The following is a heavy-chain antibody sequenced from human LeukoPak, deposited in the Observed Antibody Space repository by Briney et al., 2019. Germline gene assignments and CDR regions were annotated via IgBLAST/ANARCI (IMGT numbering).Heavy chain of an antibody. D-gene: IGHD6-13*01. V-gene: IGHV3-9*01. CDR1: GFTFDDYA. J-gene: IGHJ4*02. CDR3: AKSWGIAAAGTPFDY. CDR2: ISWNSGSI. Sequence: PGGSLRLPSAASGFTFDDYAMHWVRQAPGKGLEWVSGISWNSGSIGYADSVKGRFTISRDNAKNSLYLQMNSLRAEDTALYYCAKSWGIAAAGTPFDYWGQGTLVTVSS.